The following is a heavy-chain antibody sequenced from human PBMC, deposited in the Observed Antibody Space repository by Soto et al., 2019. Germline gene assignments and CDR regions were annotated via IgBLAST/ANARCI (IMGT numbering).Heavy chain of an antibody. J-gene: IGHJ4*02. Sequence: PGGSLRLSCVASGFVFSTYTMTWVRQAPGKGLEWVSSIIGSSGSTYYADSVKGRFTISRDNSKNTLYLQMSSLRAEDTAVYYCVKDSYYDSSGYYGYWGQGTLVTVSS. CDR3: VKDSYYDSSGYYGY. CDR2: IIGSSGST. V-gene: IGHV3-23*01. CDR1: GFVFSTYT. D-gene: IGHD3-22*01.